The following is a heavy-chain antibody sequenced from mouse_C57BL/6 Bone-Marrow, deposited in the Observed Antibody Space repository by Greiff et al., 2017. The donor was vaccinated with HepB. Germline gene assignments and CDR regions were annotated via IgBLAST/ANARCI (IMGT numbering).Heavy chain of an antibody. D-gene: IGHD2-13*01. J-gene: IGHJ1*03. Sequence: VQLVESGAELARPGASVKLSCKASGYTFTSYGISWVKQRTGQGLEWIGEIYPRSGNTYYNEKFKGKATLTADKSSSTAYMELRSLTSEDSAVYFCARRGLRYFGVWGTGTTVTVSS. CDR3: ARRGLRYFGV. V-gene: IGHV1-81*01. CDR1: GYTFTSYG. CDR2: IYPRSGNT.